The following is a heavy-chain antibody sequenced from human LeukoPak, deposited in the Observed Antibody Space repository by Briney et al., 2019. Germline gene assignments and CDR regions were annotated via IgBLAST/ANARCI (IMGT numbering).Heavy chain of an antibody. CDR1: GFTFSSYA. D-gene: IGHD3-10*01. CDR2: ISYDGSNK. V-gene: IGHV3-30-3*01. Sequence: PGRSLRLSCAASGFTFSSYAMHWVRQAPGEGLEWVAVISYDGSNKYYADSVKGRFTISRDNSKNTLYLQMNSLRAEDTAVYYCARGDFRGERDYWGQGTLVTVSS. CDR3: ARGDFRGERDY. J-gene: IGHJ4*02.